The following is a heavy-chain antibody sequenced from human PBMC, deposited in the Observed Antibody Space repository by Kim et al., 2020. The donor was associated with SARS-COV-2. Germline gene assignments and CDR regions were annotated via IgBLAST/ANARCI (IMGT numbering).Heavy chain of an antibody. V-gene: IGHV1-18*01. CDR3: ARDHGIGTWSFDY. D-gene: IGHD1-1*01. J-gene: IGHJ4*02. Sequence: YAPKRQGRVTMTTDTSTSKAYMELRSLRSDDTAVYYCARDHGIGTWSFDYWGQGTLVTVSS.